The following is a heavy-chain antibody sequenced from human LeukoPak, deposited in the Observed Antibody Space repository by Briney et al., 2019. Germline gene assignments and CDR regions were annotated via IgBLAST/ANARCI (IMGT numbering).Heavy chain of an antibody. V-gene: IGHV3-30*03. CDR2: ISYDGSNK. J-gene: IGHJ1*01. Sequence: PGGSLRLSCAASGFTFSSYGMHWVRQAPGKGLEWVAVISYDGSNKYYADSVKGRFTISRDNSKNTLYLQMNSLRAEDTAVYYCAASSGWYGKDFQHWGQGTLVTVSS. D-gene: IGHD6-19*01. CDR3: AASSGWYGKDFQH. CDR1: GFTFSSYG.